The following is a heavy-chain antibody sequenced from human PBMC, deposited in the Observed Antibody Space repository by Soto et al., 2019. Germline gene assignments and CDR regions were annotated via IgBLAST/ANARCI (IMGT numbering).Heavy chain of an antibody. D-gene: IGHD3-3*01. CDR2: ISAYNGST. V-gene: IGHV1-18*01. CDR3: ARDKRLRFLEWLLTRGMDV. Sequence: ASVKVSCKTSGYTFTSYGISWVRQAPGQGLEWMGWISAYNGSTNYAQKLQGRVTMTTDTSTSTAYMELRSLRSDDTAVYYCARDKRLRFLEWLLTRGMDVWGQGTTVTVSS. J-gene: IGHJ6*02. CDR1: GYTFTSYG.